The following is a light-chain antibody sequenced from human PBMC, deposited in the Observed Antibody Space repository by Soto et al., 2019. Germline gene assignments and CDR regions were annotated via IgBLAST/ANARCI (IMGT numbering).Light chain of an antibody. V-gene: IGKV1-5*03. CDR2: KAS. Sequence: DIQMTQSPSTLSASVGDRVTITCRASQSISTWLAWYQQKPAKAPKLLIYKASSLRNGVPSRFSGSGSGTEFTLTIYGLQPDDFASYYCQQYNGYPHTFGQGTKLEIK. CDR3: QQYNGYPHT. J-gene: IGKJ2*01. CDR1: QSISTW.